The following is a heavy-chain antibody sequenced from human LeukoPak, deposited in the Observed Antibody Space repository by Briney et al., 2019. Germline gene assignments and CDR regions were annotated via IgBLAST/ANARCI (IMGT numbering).Heavy chain of an antibody. CDR3: ARSYGDGYSGYDYSWFDP. CDR1: GGSISSDGYY. D-gene: IGHD5-12*01. Sequence: NPSETLSLTCTVSGGSISSDGYYWSWIRQPPGKGLEWIGHIYHSGSTYYNPSLESRVTISVDRSKNQFSLKLSSVTAADTAVYYCARSYGDGYSGYDYSWFDPWGQGTLVTVSS. V-gene: IGHV4-30-2*01. CDR2: IYHSGST. J-gene: IGHJ5*02.